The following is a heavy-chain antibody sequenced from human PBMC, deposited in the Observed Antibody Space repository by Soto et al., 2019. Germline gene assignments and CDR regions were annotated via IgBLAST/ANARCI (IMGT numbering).Heavy chain of an antibody. D-gene: IGHD3-22*01. CDR2: INHSGSI. CDR1: GGSVGGYY. J-gene: IGHJ4*02. CDR3: AGSGYYPNYFDY. Sequence: PSDTLSLTCAVYGGSVGGYYWSWVRQPPGKGLEWIGEINHSGSITYAPSLKSRVTMSVDTSKNQFSLKLSSVTTADTAVYYCAGSGYYPNYFDYWGQGTLVTVSS. V-gene: IGHV4-34*01.